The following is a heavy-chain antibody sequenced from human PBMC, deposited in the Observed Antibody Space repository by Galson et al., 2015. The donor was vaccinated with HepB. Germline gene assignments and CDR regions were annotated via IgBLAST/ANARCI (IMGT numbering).Heavy chain of an antibody. Sequence: SLRLSCAASGFTFSGSAMHWVRQASGKGLEWVGRIRSKANSYATACAASVKGRFTISRDDSKNTAYLQMNSLKTEDTAVYYCAMVGDAFDIWGQGTMVTVSS. V-gene: IGHV3-73*01. CDR2: IRSKANSYAT. J-gene: IGHJ3*02. D-gene: IGHD3-10*01. CDR3: AMVGDAFDI. CDR1: GFTFSGSA.